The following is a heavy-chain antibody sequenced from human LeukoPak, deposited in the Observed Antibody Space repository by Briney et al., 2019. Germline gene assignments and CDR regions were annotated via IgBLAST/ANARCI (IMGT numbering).Heavy chain of an antibody. CDR3: VKDRWVNH. D-gene: IGHD3-22*01. V-gene: IGHV3-64D*06. J-gene: IGHJ5*02. Sequence: GGSLRLSCSASGFIFSPYAMHWVRQAPGKGLEYVSSISSEGKTTYYADSVKGRFTISRDNSKNTLYLQMSSLRPEDTAVYYCVKDRWVNHWGQGTLVTVSS. CDR1: GFIFSPYA. CDR2: ISSEGKTT.